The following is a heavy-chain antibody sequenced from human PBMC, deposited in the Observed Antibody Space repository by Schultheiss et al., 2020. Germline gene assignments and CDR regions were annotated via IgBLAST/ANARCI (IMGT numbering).Heavy chain of an antibody. CDR1: GGSISSYY. Sequence: SATLSLTCTASGGSISSYYWSWIRQPPGKGLEWIGYIYYSGSTNYNPSLKSRVTISVDTSKNQFSLKLSSVTAADTAVYYCASCAWGRWFDPWGQGTLVTVSS. D-gene: IGHD3-16*01. CDR2: IYYSGST. CDR3: ASCAWGRWFDP. J-gene: IGHJ5*02. V-gene: IGHV4-59*08.